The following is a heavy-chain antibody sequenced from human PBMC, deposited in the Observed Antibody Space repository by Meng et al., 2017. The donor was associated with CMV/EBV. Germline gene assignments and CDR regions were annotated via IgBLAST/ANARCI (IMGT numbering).Heavy chain of an antibody. D-gene: IGHD1-7*01. V-gene: IGHV4-38-2*02. CDR1: GYSISSGYY. J-gene: IGHJ6*02. Sequence: SETLSLTCTVSGYSISSGYYWGWIRQPPGRGLEWIGTFYHSGTTYYNPSLKSRVTMSADTSKNQFSLNLSSVTAADTAVYYCVRAGSNSRELFYYYGMDVWGQGTTVTVSS. CDR3: VRAGSNSRELFYYYGMDV. CDR2: FYHSGTT.